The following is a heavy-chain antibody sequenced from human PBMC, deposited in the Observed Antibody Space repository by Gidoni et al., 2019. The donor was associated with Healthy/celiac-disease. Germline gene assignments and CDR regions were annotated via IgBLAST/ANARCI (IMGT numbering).Heavy chain of an antibody. J-gene: IGHJ4*02. CDR1: GGSISSYY. CDR2: IYYSGST. V-gene: IGHV4-59*01. CDR3: ARGGAFDY. Sequence: QVQLQESGPGLVKPSETLSFPCTVSGGSISSYYWSWIRQPPGKGLECIGYIYYSGSTNYNPSLKSRVTISVDTSKNQFSLKLSSVTSADTAVYYCARGGAFDYWGQGTLVTVSS.